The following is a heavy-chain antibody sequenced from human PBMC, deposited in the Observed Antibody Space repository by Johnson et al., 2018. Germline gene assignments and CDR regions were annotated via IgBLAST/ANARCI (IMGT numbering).Heavy chain of an antibody. CDR2: IYHSGST. J-gene: IGHJ3*02. Sequence: QVQLQESGPGLVKPSGTLSLTCAVSGGSISSSNWWTWVRQPPGKGLEWIGEIYHSGSTNYNPSLKRRVTISVDKSKNQFSLNLSSGTAADTAVYYCARPFNTMVRGVMSSVAFDIWGQGTMVTVSS. V-gene: IGHV4-4*02. CDR3: ARPFNTMVRGVMSSVAFDI. CDR1: GGSISSSNW. D-gene: IGHD3-10*01.